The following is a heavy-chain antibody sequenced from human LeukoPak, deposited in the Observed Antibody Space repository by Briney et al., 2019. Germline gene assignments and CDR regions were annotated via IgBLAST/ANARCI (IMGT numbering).Heavy chain of an antibody. CDR2: IGTSSTTI. Sequence: GGSLRLSCAASGFTFSSYTMNWVRQPPGKGLEGVSNIGTSSTTIYYADSVKGRFTISRDNAKNSLYLQMNSLRADDTAVYYCARFAAGGSYYYYMDVWGKGTTVTVSS. J-gene: IGHJ6*03. CDR1: GFTFSSYT. CDR3: ARFAAGGSYYYYMDV. V-gene: IGHV3-48*01. D-gene: IGHD6-25*01.